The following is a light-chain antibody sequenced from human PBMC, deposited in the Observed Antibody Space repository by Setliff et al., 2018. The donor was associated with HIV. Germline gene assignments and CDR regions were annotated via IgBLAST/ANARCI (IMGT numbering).Light chain of an antibody. V-gene: IGLV2-11*01. Sequence: QSVLTQPRSVSGSPGQSITISCTGSSSNIGAYESVSWYQQHPGEVPKLIIYNASKRPSGVSNRFSGSKSGNTASLTISSLQAEDEADYYCCSFAGSDSWIFAGGTKVTVL. CDR2: NAS. CDR1: SSNIGAYES. CDR3: CSFAGSDSWI. J-gene: IGLJ2*01.